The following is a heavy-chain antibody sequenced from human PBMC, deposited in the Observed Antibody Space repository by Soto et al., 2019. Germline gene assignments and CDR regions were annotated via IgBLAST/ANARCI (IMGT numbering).Heavy chain of an antibody. CDR2: IWYDGSNK. D-gene: IGHD1-26*01. CDR1: GFTFSSYG. J-gene: IGHJ4*02. Sequence: QVQLVESGGGVVQPGRSLRLSCAASGFTFSSYGMHWVRQAPGKGLEWVAVIWYDGSNKYYADSVKGRITISRDNSKNTVYLQMNSLRAEDTAVYYCARGGSYSGYWGQGTLVTVSS. V-gene: IGHV3-33*01. CDR3: ARGGSYSGY.